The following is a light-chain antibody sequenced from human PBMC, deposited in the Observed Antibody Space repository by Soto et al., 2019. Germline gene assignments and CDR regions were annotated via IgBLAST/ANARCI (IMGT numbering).Light chain of an antibody. Sequence: QSALTQPASVSGSPGQSITISCTGTSGDVGGYNYVSWYQQHPGKAPKLMIYDVSNRPSGVSNRFSGSKSGSTASLTISGLQAEDEADYYCSSYTSSSTLVVFGGGTKLTVL. CDR2: DVS. CDR3: SSYTSSSTLVV. CDR1: SGDVGGYNY. V-gene: IGLV2-14*01. J-gene: IGLJ2*01.